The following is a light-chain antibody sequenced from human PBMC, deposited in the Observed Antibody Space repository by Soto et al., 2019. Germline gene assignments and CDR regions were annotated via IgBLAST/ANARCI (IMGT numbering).Light chain of an antibody. Sequence: QSALTQAPSVSGSPGQSVAITCTGTSSDLGNYNRVSWYQQPPGTAPKLIIYEVTNRPSGVPDRFSGSKSGDTASLTISGLQVEDEADYYCCSYTTSGTYVFGTGTKLTVL. CDR1: SSDLGNYNR. CDR2: EVT. CDR3: CSYTTSGTYV. J-gene: IGLJ1*01. V-gene: IGLV2-18*02.